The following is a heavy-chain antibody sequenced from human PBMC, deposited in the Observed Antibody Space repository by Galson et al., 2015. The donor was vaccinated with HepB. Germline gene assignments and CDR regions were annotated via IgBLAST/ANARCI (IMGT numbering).Heavy chain of an antibody. CDR2: INQDGSEK. CDR1: GFTFSKYW. J-gene: IGHJ5*02. V-gene: IGHV3-7*01. D-gene: IGHD3-10*01. CDR3: ATDSWEVRGP. Sequence: SLRLSCAASGFTFSKYWMTWVRQAPGKGLEWLANINQDGSEKFYVDSVKGRFTISRDNAKNSLSLQMDSLRAEDTAVYYCATDSWEVRGPWGQGTLVTVSS.